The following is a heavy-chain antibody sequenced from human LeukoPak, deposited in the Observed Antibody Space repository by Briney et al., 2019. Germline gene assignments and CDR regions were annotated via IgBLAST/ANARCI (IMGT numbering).Heavy chain of an antibody. V-gene: IGHV4-59*08. J-gene: IGHJ4*02. D-gene: IGHD4-17*01. CDR1: GGSISSYY. CDR2: IYSSGST. Sequence: SETLSLTCTVSGGSISSYYWGWIRQPLGKGLDWIGWIYSSGSTKYNPSLQSRVTISLDTSKNQFSLRLTSVTAADTAVYYCVRHKYGDGSAYWGQGTLVTVSS. CDR3: VRHKYGDGSAY.